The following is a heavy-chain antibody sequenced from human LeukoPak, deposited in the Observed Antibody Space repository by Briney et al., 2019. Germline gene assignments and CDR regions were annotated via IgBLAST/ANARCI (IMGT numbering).Heavy chain of an antibody. CDR2: ISGGGDRT. J-gene: IGHJ4*02. D-gene: IGHD3-10*01. CDR1: GFTLSTYA. Sequence: GGSLRLSCAASGFTLSTYAMSGVRQAPGKGLEWVSAISGGGDRTFYADSVKGRFTVSRGNAKNSLYLQVNSLRVEDTAVYCGARDSPILRGVTGYWGQGTRVIVSS. V-gene: IGHV3-23*01. CDR3: ARDSPILRGVTGY.